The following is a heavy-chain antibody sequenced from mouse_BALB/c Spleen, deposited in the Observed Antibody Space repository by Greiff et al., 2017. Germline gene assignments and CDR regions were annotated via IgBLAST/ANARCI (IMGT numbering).Heavy chain of an antibody. V-gene: IGHV14-4*02. J-gene: IGHJ4*01. CDR2: IDPENGDT. D-gene: IGHD1-1*02. Sequence: VQLQQSGAELVRSGASVKLSCTASGFNIKDYYMHWVKQRPEQGLEWIGWIDPENGDTEYAPKFQGKATMTADTSSNTAYLQLSSLTSEDTAVYYCYEGGNPYYYAMDYWGQGTSVTVSS. CDR1: GFNIKDYY. CDR3: YEGGNPYYYAMDY.